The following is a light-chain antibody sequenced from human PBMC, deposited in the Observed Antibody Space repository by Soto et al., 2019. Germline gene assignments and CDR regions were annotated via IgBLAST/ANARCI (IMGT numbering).Light chain of an antibody. Sequence: DIQMTQYTSSLSASVGNRVTITCQSSQSISSWLAWYQQKPGKAPKLLIYDASSLESGVPSRFSGSGSGTEFTLTISSLQPDDFATYYCQQDNSYLWTFGQGANVDNK. V-gene: IGKV1-5*01. J-gene: IGKJ1*01. CDR3: QQDNSYLWT. CDR1: QSISSW. CDR2: DAS.